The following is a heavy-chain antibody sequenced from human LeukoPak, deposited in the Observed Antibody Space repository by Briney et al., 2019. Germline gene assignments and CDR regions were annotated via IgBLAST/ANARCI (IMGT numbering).Heavy chain of an antibody. V-gene: IGHV3-48*01. CDR3: ARGPYGDYVDALDY. J-gene: IGHJ4*02. CDR2: ISDSSGTI. CDR1: GGSISSYY. D-gene: IGHD4-17*01. Sequence: ETLSLTCTVSGGSISSYYWSWVRQAPGKGLEWISYISDSSGTIYYADSVKGRFTISRDNAKNSLYLQMNSLRAEDTAVYYCARGPYGDYVDALDYWGQGTLVTVSS.